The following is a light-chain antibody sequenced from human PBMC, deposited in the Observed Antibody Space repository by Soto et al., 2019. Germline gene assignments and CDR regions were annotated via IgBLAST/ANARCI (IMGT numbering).Light chain of an antibody. CDR3: QQYNYWPET. CDR2: GAS. CDR1: HSVSNK. J-gene: IGKJ3*01. Sequence: EVVMTQSPATLSVSPGERATLSCRASHSVSNKLAWYQHKPGQAPRLLIYGASTRATGIPARFSGSGSGTEFTLTISSLQSEDFAIFYCQQYNYWPETFGPGTKVDIK. V-gene: IGKV3-15*01.